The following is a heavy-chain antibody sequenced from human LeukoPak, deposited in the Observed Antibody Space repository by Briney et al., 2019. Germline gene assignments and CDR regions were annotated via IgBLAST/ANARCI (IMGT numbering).Heavy chain of an antibody. D-gene: IGHD6-13*01. CDR3: ARGFRNIAAAGTLQDY. CDR2: INHSGST. V-gene: IGHV4-34*01. Sequence: SETLSLTCAVYGGSFSGYYWSWIRQPPGKGLERIGEINHSGSTNYNPSLKSRVTISVDTSKNQFSLKLSSVTAADTAVYYCARGFRNIAAAGTLQDYWGQGTLVTVSS. J-gene: IGHJ4*02. CDR1: GGSFSGYY.